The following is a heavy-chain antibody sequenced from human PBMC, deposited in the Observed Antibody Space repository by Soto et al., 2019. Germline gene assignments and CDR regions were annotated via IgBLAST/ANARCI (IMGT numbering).Heavy chain of an antibody. D-gene: IGHD1-1*01. CDR1: GFMFSSAW. J-gene: IGHJ4*02. V-gene: IGHV3-15*01. Sequence: EVQMVQSGGDLVKPGGSLRLSCVTSGFMFSSAWMNWVRQAPGKGLEWVARIKTKGDGETRDYAAPVKGRFTISRDDSKKTVYLQMNSLRAEDTAVYYCVEGWNDFWGQGNLVTASS. CDR2: IKTKGDGETR. CDR3: VEGWNDF.